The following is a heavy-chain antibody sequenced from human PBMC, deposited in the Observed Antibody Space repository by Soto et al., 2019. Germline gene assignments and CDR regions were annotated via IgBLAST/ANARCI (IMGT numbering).Heavy chain of an antibody. D-gene: IGHD2-15*01. CDR1: GFTVNSNY. Sequence: GGSLRLSCAASGFTVNSNYMSWVRQAPGKGLEWVSVIYSGGSTYYADSVKGRFTISRDNSENTLYLQMNSLRAEDTAVYYCARTCSGGTCSFDYWGQGTLVTVSS. CDR2: IYSGGST. J-gene: IGHJ4*02. CDR3: ARTCSGGTCSFDY. V-gene: IGHV3-66*01.